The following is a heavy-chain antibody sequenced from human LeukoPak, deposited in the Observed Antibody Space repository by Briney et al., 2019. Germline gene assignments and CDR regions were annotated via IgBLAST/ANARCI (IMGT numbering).Heavy chain of an antibody. CDR3: ATITEDWENNY. J-gene: IGHJ4*02. V-gene: IGHV3-53*05. Sequence: PGGSLRLSCAASGFTVSTNYMTWVRQAPGKGLEWVSVIYSGGDTYYADSVKGRFTISRDNSKNTLYLQMNSLRSDDTAVYYCATITEDWENNYWGQGSLVTVSS. CDR1: GFTVSTNY. CDR2: IYSGGDT. D-gene: IGHD3/OR15-3a*01.